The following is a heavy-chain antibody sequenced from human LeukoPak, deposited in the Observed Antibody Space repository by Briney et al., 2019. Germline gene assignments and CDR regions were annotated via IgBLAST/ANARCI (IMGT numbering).Heavy chain of an antibody. J-gene: IGHJ1*01. CDR3: AKDRRDYCGGGCYSIEYFQH. CDR2: ISGDGGST. V-gene: IGHV3-43*02. D-gene: IGHD2-21*02. Sequence: PGGSLRLSCAASGFTFDDYAMHWVRQAPGKGLEWVSLISGDGGSTYYADSVKGRFTISRDNSKNSLYLQMNSLRTEDTALYYCAKDRRDYCGGGCYSIEYFQHWGQGTLVTVSS. CDR1: GFTFDDYA.